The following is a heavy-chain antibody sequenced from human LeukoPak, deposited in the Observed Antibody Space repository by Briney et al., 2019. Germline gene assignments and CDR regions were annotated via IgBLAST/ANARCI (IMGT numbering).Heavy chain of an antibody. J-gene: IGHJ4*02. Sequence: TSETLSLTCTVSADSLSSGGHYWAWIRQFPGKGLESIGFIHHSGRSRHNPSLKDRVAISVDTSRKQFALKLSSVTAADTALYYCARGGNRFGGFYFDYWGQGIQVIVSS. V-gene: IGHV4-31*03. CDR3: ARGGNRFGGFYFDY. CDR1: ADSLSSGGHY. CDR2: IHHSGRS. D-gene: IGHD3-10*01.